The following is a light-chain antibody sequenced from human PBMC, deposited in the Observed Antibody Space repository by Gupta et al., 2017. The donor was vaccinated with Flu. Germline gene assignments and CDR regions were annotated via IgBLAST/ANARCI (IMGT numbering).Light chain of an antibody. Sequence: QSALTQPPSVSQAPGQSGTISCTGSSCNNGVDYDVHWYQHLPGTDPKLLIFGNINRRSGVPDRFSGSKSGATASLAITGLQAEDEADYYCQCYDASQSAWVFGGGTKVTVL. CDR3: QCYDASQSAWV. J-gene: IGLJ3*02. CDR1: SCNNGVDYD. V-gene: IGLV1-40*01. CDR2: GNI.